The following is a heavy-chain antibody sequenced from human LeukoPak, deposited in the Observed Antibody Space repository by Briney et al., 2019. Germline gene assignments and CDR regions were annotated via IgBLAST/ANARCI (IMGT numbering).Heavy chain of an antibody. CDR3: AKGIDWELPGGY. V-gene: IGHV3-23*01. CDR1: GFTFSSYA. J-gene: IGHJ4*02. Sequence: GGSLRLSCAASGFTFSSYAMSWVRQAPGKGLEWVSAISGSGGSTYYADSVKGRFTISRDNSKNTRYLQMNSLRPEDTAVYYCAKGIDWELPGGYWGQGTLVTVSS. CDR2: ISGSGGST. D-gene: IGHD1-26*01.